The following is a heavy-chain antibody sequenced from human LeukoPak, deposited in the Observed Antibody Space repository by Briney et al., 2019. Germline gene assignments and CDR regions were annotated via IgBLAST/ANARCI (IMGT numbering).Heavy chain of an antibody. J-gene: IGHJ4*02. D-gene: IGHD3-22*01. CDR1: GYTFTTYN. CDR2: ISGYNGNT. V-gene: IGHV1-18*01. Sequence: ASVKVSCKASGYTFTTYNINWVRQAPGQGLEWMGWISGYNGNTNYAQKLQGRVTMTTDKSTGTAYMELRSLRSDDTAVYYCARDPVHYYDTSGYWSYWGQGTLVTVSS. CDR3: ARDPVHYYDTSGYWSY.